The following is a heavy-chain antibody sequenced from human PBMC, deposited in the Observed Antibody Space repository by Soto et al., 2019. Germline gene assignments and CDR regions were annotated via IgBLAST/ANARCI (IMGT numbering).Heavy chain of an antibody. V-gene: IGHV3-72*01. J-gene: IGHJ4*02. CDR2: SRDKAHSPTT. CDR3: ARGVESTGYFAY. Sequence: EVQLVESGGGLVQPGGSLRLSCAASGFTFSDHYMDWVRQAPGKGLEWVGRSRDKAHSPTTEYAASVKGRFTISRDDSENPLYLQMNSLKTQNTAVYYCARGVESTGYFAYWGQGTLVPVSS. D-gene: IGHD4-17*01. CDR1: GFTFSDHY.